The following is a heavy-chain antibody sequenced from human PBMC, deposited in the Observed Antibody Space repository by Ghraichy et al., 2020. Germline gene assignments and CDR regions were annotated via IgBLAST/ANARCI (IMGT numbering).Heavy chain of an antibody. D-gene: IGHD1-26*01. Sequence: SETLSLTCTVSGGSISSYYWSWIRQPPGKGLEWIGYIYYSGSTNYNPSLKSRVTISVDTSKNQFSLKLSSVTAADTAVYYCARAGPIVGATRYLFDYWGQGTLVTVSS. CDR1: GGSISSYY. V-gene: IGHV4-59*01. CDR2: IYYSGST. J-gene: IGHJ4*02. CDR3: ARAGPIVGATRYLFDY.